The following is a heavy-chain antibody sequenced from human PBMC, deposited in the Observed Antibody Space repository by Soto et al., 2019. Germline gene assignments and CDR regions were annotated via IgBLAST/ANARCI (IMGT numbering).Heavy chain of an antibody. CDR2: ITGSGGTT. V-gene: IGHV3-23*01. D-gene: IGHD2-2*01. Sequence: EVQLLESGGGLVQPGGSLRLSCAASTFTFSGYAMSWVRQAPGKGLEWVSTITGSGGTTYYADSVKGRFTISRDNSKNTLYLQMNSLRAEDTAVYYCAKDITYCSSTSCYFYWGQGTLVTVSS. J-gene: IGHJ4*02. CDR1: TFTFSGYA. CDR3: AKDITYCSSTSCYFY.